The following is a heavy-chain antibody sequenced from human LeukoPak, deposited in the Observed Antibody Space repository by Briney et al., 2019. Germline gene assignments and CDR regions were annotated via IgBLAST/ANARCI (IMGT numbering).Heavy chain of an antibody. V-gene: IGHV4-39*07. CDR3: ARESPLGAAAGEGKLSLQGFDY. Sequence: SETLSLTCTVSGGSISSGNYYWGWIRQPPGKGLEWIGSIYHSGSTYYNPSLKSRVTISVDTSKNQFSLKLSSVTAADTAVYYCARESPLGAAAGEGKLSLQGFDYWGQGTLVTVSS. CDR2: IYHSGST. D-gene: IGHD6-13*01. CDR1: GGSISSGNYY. J-gene: IGHJ4*02.